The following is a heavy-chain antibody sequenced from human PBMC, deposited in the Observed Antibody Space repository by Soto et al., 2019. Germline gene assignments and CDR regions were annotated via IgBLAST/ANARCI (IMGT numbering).Heavy chain of an antibody. CDR1: GFIFGAHA. V-gene: IGHV3-20*04. J-gene: IGHJ4*02. CDR3: ARHGGTPDLYFDY. Sequence: GGSLRLSCAASGFIFGAHAMSSVRQAPGKGLEWVSAINWIGGSTNYADSMKDRFTISRDNAKNSLYLQMSSLRVEDTALYYCARHGGTPDLYFDYWGQGTPVTVSS. D-gene: IGHD3-16*01. CDR2: INWIGGST.